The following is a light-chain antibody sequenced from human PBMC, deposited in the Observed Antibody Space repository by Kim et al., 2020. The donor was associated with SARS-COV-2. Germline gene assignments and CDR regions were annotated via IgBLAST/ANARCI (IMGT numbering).Light chain of an antibody. CDR3: KQIDRDPNT. CDR1: QGIDGY. V-gene: IGKV1-9*01. CDR2: SAS. J-gene: IGKJ5*01. Sequence: IQLTQSPSSVSASVGDRVTITCRASQGIDGYLAWYQQKPGKAPKLLIYSASTLQSGVSSRFSGSGAGTEFTLTINSLQPGDFAIYYCKQIDRDPNTLGQGRRRGIK.